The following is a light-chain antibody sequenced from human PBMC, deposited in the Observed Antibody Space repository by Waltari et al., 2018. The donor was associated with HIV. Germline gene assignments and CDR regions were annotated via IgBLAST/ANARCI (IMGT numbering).Light chain of an antibody. CDR3: TSYTTTNTWV. V-gene: IGLV2-14*01. Sequence: QSALTQPASVSGSPGQSITISCTGTDTDVGTYTSVSLFQHHPGKAPKLIISEVSNRPSGVSHRFSGSKSGNTASLIISGLQAEDEASYYCTSYTTTNTWVFGGGTNLTVL. CDR2: EVS. J-gene: IGLJ3*02. CDR1: DTDVGTYTS.